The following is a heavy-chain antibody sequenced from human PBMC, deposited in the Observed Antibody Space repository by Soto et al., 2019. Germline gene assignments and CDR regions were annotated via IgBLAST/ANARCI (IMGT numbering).Heavy chain of an antibody. Sequence: QVRLQESGPGLVKPSETLSLTCTVSGGSIRSYYWSWIRQPAGKGLEWIGRMYSGGSTNYNPSLESRVTMSVDTSKNQFSLNLSSVTAADTAVYYCARGPGGFGELSLDYWGQGTLVTVSS. CDR2: MYSGGST. CDR3: ARGPGGFGELSLDY. J-gene: IGHJ4*02. D-gene: IGHD3-10*01. CDR1: GGSIRSYY. V-gene: IGHV4-4*07.